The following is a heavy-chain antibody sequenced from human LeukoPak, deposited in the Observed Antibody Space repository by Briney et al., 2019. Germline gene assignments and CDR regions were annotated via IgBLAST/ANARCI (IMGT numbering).Heavy chain of an antibody. V-gene: IGHV3-48*01. CDR2: ITGSSSTI. J-gene: IGHJ4*02. CDR1: GSTFSSYN. D-gene: IGHD6-19*01. Sequence: TGGSLRLSCAASGSTFSSYNMHWVRQAPGKGPEWISYITGSSSTIYYADSVKGRFTISRDNAKSSLYLQMSSLRAEDTAVYYCAREPTYTNSWYTSCDYWGQGTLVTVSS. CDR3: AREPTYTNSWYTSCDY.